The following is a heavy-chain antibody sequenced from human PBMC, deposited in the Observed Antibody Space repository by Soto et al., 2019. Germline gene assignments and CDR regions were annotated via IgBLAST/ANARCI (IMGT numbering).Heavy chain of an antibody. CDR1: GGTFNSYG. V-gene: IGHV1-69*06. Sequence: QAHLAQSGAEVKKPGSSVTVSCKASGGTFNSYGISWVRQAPGQGLDWMGVIIPLYGTVNYAQKFQGRVSITADKSTSTAYMDLNSLRSDDTAVYYCARVRVIRGVIPSHFGLWGQGTQVTVCS. CDR3: ARVRVIRGVIPSHFGL. CDR2: IIPLYGTV. D-gene: IGHD3-10*01. J-gene: IGHJ4*02.